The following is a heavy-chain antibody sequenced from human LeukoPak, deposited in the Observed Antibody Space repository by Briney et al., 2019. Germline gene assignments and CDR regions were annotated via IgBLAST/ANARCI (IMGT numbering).Heavy chain of an antibody. D-gene: IGHD5-18*01. CDR2: IYYSGST. Sequence: SETLSLTCTVSGGSISSGGYYWSWIRQHPGKGLEWIGCIYYSGSTYYNPSLKSRVTISVDTSKSQFSLKLSSGTAADTAVYYCARSGMQLWLPENWGQGTLVTVSS. V-gene: IGHV4-31*03. J-gene: IGHJ4*02. CDR1: GGSISSGGYY. CDR3: ARSGMQLWLPEN.